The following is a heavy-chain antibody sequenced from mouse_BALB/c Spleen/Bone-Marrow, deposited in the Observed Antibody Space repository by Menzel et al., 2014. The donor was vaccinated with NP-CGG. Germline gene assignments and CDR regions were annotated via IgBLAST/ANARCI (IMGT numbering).Heavy chain of an antibody. V-gene: IGHV4-1*02. Sequence: DVQLQESGGGLVQPGGSLKLSCAASGFDFSRYWISWVRQAPGKGLEWIGEINPDSSTINYTPSLKDKFIISRDNAKNTLYLQVSKVRSEDTAPYYCALLGYYGYFYVWGAGTTVTVSS. D-gene: IGHD2-2*01. CDR3: ALLGYYGYFYV. J-gene: IGHJ1*01. CDR2: INPDSSTI. CDR1: GFDFSRYW.